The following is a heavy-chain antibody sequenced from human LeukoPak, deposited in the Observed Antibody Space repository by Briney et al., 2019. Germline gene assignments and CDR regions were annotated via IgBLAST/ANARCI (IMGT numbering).Heavy chain of an antibody. Sequence: PSETLSLTCTVSGGSISSYSWTWIRQPPGKGLEWIGYIYYSGSTNYNPSLKSRVTISVDTSKNQFSLKLSSVTAADTAVYYCARRTIAAEGFDYWGQGTLVTVSS. V-gene: IGHV4-59*01. CDR2: IYYSGST. J-gene: IGHJ4*02. D-gene: IGHD6-13*01. CDR3: ARRTIAAEGFDY. CDR1: GGSISSYS.